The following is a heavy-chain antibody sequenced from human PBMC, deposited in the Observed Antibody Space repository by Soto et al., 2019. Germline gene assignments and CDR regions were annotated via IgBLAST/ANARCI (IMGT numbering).Heavy chain of an antibody. CDR3: ARAPYYYDSSGYFLF. CDR2: ISSSSSYI. Sequence: RVGLGGSLRLSCAASGFTFSSYSMNWVRQAPGKGLEWVSSISSSSSYIYYADSVKGRFTISRDNAKNSLYLQMNSLRAEDTSVYYCARAPYYYDSSGYFLFWGQGTLVTVSS. V-gene: IGHV3-21*01. D-gene: IGHD3-22*01. J-gene: IGHJ4*02. CDR1: GFTFSSYS.